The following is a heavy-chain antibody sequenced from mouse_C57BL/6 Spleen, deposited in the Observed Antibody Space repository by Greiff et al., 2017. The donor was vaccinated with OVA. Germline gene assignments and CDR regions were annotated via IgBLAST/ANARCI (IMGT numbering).Heavy chain of an antibody. D-gene: IGHD2-3*01. Sequence: QVLLQQPGAELVQPGASVKVSCKASGYTFTSYWMHWVKQRPGQGLDWIGRIHPSDSDTNYNQKFKGKATLTVDKSSSTAYMQLSSLTSEDSAVDYCAMDGYYVLFDYWGQGTTLTVSS. CDR2: IHPSDSDT. CDR3: AMDGYYVLFDY. J-gene: IGHJ2*01. V-gene: IGHV1-74*01. CDR1: GYTFTSYW.